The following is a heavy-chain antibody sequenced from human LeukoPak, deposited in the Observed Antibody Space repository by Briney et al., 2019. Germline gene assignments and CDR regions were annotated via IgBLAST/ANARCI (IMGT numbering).Heavy chain of an antibody. CDR1: GFTFSTYE. V-gene: IGHV3-48*03. Sequence: PGGSLRLSCAASGFTFSTYEMNWVRQAPGKGLEWVSYISSSGSTIYYTDSVKGRFTISRDNAKNSLYLQMNSLRAEDTAVYYCAKSHCSSTSCYYYMDVWGKGTTVTVSS. CDR3: AKSHCSSTSCYYYMDV. J-gene: IGHJ6*03. CDR2: ISSSGSTI. D-gene: IGHD2-2*01.